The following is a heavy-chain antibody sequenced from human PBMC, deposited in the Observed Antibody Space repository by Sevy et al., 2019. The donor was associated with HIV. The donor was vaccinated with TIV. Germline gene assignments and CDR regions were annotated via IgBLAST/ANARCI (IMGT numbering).Heavy chain of an antibody. CDR3: ARDLPSAVTDPFYYYGMDV. D-gene: IGHD2-21*02. J-gene: IGHJ6*02. CDR2: INGDGSST. CDR1: GLTFSSYW. Sequence: GGSLRLSCAASGLTFSSYWMHWVRQAPGKGLVWVSRINGDGSSTSYADSVKGRFTISRDNAKNTLYLQMNSLRPEDTAVYYCARDLPSAVTDPFYYYGMDVWGQGTTVTVSS. V-gene: IGHV3-74*01.